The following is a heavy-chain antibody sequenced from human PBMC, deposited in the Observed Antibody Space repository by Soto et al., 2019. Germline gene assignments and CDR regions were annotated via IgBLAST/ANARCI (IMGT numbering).Heavy chain of an antibody. J-gene: IGHJ5*02. CDR2: IIPIFGTA. D-gene: IGHD1-1*01. V-gene: IGHV1-69*01. Sequence: QVQLVQSGAEVKKPGSSVKVSCKASGGTFSSYAISWVRQAPGQGLEWMGGIIPIFGTANSAQKFQGRVNITTDESTSTAYLELSSLRSEDTAVYYCARGGTGTGGDWFDPWGQGTLVTVSS. CDR1: GGTFSSYA. CDR3: ARGGTGTGGDWFDP.